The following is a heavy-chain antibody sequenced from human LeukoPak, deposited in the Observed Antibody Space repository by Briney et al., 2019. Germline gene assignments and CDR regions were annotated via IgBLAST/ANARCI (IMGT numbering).Heavy chain of an antibody. CDR1: GFTFSSYG. CDR2: ISYDGSNK. V-gene: IGHV3-30*18. J-gene: IGHJ3*02. D-gene: IGHD2-21*02. Sequence: GGSLRLSCAASGFTFSSYGMHWVRQAPGKGLEWVAVISYDGSNKYYADSVKGRFTISRDNSKNTLYLQMNSLRAEDTAVYYCAKGNLVVTAPYDAFDIWGQGTMVTVSS. CDR3: AKGNLVVTAPYDAFDI.